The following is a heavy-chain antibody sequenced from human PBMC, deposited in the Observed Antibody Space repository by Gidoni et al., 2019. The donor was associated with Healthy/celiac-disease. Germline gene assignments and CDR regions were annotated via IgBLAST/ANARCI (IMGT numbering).Heavy chain of an antibody. Sequence: QVHLVASGGVFVQPGRSLRLSCSASGFTFIIYAMHCVRQAPAKGLEWVAVISDDGSNKYYADYVKGRFTISRDNAKNTLYLQMNSLRAEDTAVYYCARAGCSSTSCLAGFDYWGQGTLVTVSS. V-gene: IGHV3-30-3*01. D-gene: IGHD2-2*01. CDR3: ARAGCSSTSCLAGFDY. J-gene: IGHJ4*02. CDR1: GFTFIIYA. CDR2: ISDDGSNK.